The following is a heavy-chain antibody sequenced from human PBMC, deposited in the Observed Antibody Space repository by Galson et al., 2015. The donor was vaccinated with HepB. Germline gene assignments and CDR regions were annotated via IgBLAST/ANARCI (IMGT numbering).Heavy chain of an antibody. Sequence: SLRLSCAASGFTFSSYAMHWVRQAPGKGLEWVAVISYDGSNKYYADSVKGRFTISRDNSKNTLYLQMNGLRAEDTAVYYCAREKGVYCSGGSCYSDDAFDIWGQGTMVTVSS. CDR1: GFTFSSYA. CDR3: AREKGVYCSGGSCYSDDAFDI. CDR2: ISYDGSNK. J-gene: IGHJ3*02. D-gene: IGHD2-15*01. V-gene: IGHV3-30*04.